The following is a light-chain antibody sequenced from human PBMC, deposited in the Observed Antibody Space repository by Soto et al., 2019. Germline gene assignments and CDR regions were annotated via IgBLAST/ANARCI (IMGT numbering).Light chain of an antibody. V-gene: IGKV1-5*01. J-gene: IGKJ4*01. Sequence: DIQMTQSPSTLSASVGDRVTITCRASQSINNWLAWYQQKPGKAPKLLIYDGFSLESGVPLRFSGSGYGTEFHLTISSLQTDDSATYYCQQYKRYSLTFGGGTKVEIK. CDR1: QSINNW. CDR3: QQYKRYSLT. CDR2: DGF.